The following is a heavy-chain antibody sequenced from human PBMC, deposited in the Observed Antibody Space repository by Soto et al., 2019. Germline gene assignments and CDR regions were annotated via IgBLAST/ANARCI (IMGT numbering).Heavy chain of an antibody. CDR1: GGSFSGYY. V-gene: IGHV4-34*01. CDR3: ALPWFGDAYYYGMDV. D-gene: IGHD3-10*01. CDR2: ITHSGST. Sequence: SETLSLTCAVYGGSFSGYYWSWIRQPPGKGLEWIGEITHSGSTNYNPSLKSRVTISVDTSKNQFSLKLSSVTAADTAVYYCALPWFGDAYYYGMDVWGQGTTVTLSS. J-gene: IGHJ6*02.